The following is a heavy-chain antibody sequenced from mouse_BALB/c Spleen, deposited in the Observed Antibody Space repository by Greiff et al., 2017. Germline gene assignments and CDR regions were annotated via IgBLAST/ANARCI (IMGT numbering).Heavy chain of an antibody. CDR2: ISSGGGST. J-gene: IGHJ2*01. CDR1: GFAFSSYD. D-gene: IGHD1-1*01. CDR3: ARQSYYYGSSSYFDY. Sequence: EVQRVESGGGLVKPGGSLKLSCAASGFAFSSYDMSWVRQTPEKRLEWVAYISSGGGSTYYPDTVKGRFTISRDNAKNTLYLQMSSLKSEDTAMYYCARQSYYYGSSSYFDYWGQGTTLTVSS. V-gene: IGHV5-12-1*01.